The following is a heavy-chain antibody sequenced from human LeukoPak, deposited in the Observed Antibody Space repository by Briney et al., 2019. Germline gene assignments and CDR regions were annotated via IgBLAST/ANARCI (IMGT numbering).Heavy chain of an antibody. CDR3: ASLTNKAVATDY. V-gene: IGHV3-30*03. CDR1: GFTFSSYG. CDR2: ISYDGSNK. D-gene: IGHD6-19*01. J-gene: IGHJ4*02. Sequence: PGGSLRLSCAASGFTFSSYGMHWVRQAPGKGLEWVAVISYDGSNKYYADSVKGRFTISRDNSKNTLYLQMNSLRAEDTAVYYCASLTNKAVATDYWGQGTLVTVSS.